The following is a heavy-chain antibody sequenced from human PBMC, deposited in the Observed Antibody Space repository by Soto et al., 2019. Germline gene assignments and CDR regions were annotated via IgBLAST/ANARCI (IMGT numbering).Heavy chain of an antibody. J-gene: IGHJ4*02. D-gene: IGHD6-19*01. CDR3: AKQAGYNSDPFDY. CDR2: SSAGGATT. CDR1: GFPFNTYS. V-gene: IGHV3-23*01. Sequence: PGGSLRLSCAASGFPFNTYSLSWVRQAPGKGLEWVSISSAGGATTSYADSVKGRFTISRDNSKNLLYLQMNSLSAEDTALYYCAKQAGYNSDPFDYWGQGTMVTVSS.